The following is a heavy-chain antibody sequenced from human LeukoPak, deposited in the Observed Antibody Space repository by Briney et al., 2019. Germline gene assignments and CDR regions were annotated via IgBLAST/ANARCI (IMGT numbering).Heavy chain of an antibody. D-gene: IGHD1-7*01. Sequence: GGSLRLSCVGSGFTFRSHAMSWVRQAPEKGLEFVSGIYENGGTTYYADSVKGRFTISRDNSKNTLYLQMNSLRAEDTAVYYCAKYNWNYRDTIDYWGQGTLVTVSS. CDR3: AKYNWNYRDTIDY. CDR2: IYENGGTT. CDR1: GFTFRSHA. J-gene: IGHJ4*02. V-gene: IGHV3-23*01.